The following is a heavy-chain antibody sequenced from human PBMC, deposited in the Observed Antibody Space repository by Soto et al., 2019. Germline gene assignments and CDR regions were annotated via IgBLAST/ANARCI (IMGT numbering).Heavy chain of an antibody. V-gene: IGHV4-34*01. Sequence: PGGSLRLSCAASGFTFSSYAMSWIRQPPGKGLEWIGEINHSGSTNYNPSLKSRVTIPVDTSKNQFSLKLSSVTAADTAVYYCARVYDFWSGYSWFDPWGQGTLVTVSS. CDR2: INHSGST. CDR1: GFTFSSYA. J-gene: IGHJ5*02. CDR3: ARVYDFWSGYSWFDP. D-gene: IGHD3-3*01.